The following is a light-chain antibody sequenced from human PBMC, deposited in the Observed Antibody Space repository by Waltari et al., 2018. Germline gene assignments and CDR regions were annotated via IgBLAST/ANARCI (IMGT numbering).Light chain of an antibody. V-gene: IGKV3-15*01. Sequence: EIVMTQSPATLSVSHGETATLPCRASQSVSSNVAWYQKKPGQAPRLLIYDASTRATSIPAKFRGSGSGTEFTLTISSLQSEDFAVYYCQQYNRWPPITFGHGTRLEIK. CDR2: DAS. CDR1: QSVSSN. J-gene: IGKJ5*01. CDR3: QQYNRWPPIT.